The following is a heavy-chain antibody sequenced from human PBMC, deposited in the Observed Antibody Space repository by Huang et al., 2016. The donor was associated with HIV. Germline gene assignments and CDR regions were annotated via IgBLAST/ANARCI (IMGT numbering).Heavy chain of an antibody. Sequence: QVHLQQWGAGLLKPSEALSLTCAVYGGSFRNYFWSWLRQPPGKGLEGIGEINHSGRTSYSPSLKSRVTISVDTSKNQFSLKLRSGTAADTAVYYCARVEINTLTGYFSSFDNWGQGTLVTVSS. D-gene: IGHD3-9*01. CDR1: GGSFRNYF. J-gene: IGHJ4*02. CDR2: INHSGRT. CDR3: ARVEINTLTGYFSSFDN. V-gene: IGHV4-34*01.